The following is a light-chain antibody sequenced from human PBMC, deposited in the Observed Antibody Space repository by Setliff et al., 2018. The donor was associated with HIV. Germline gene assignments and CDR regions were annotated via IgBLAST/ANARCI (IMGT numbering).Light chain of an antibody. CDR3: QSYDSSNHVI. CDR2: EDS. CDR1: SGNIATNY. Sequence: NFMLTQPHAVSESPGKTLTSSCTRSSGNIATNYVQWYQQRTGSSPATVIYEDSQRPSGVPDRFSGSIDSSSNSASLTISGLKTENEADYYCQSYDSSNHVIFGGGT. J-gene: IGLJ2*01. V-gene: IGLV6-57*01.